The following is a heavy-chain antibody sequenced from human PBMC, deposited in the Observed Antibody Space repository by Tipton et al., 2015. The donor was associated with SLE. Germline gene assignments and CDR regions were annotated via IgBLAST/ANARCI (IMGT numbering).Heavy chain of an antibody. Sequence: LRLSCIVSGGSITTRSYYWGWIRQPPGKGLEWIASISYSGATYYNPSLKSRVIIPLDTSRNHFSLKLTSVTAADTAVYFCARDRDIVLEPVPIPPAFDIWGQGTTVTVSS. CDR2: ISYSGAT. J-gene: IGHJ3*02. D-gene: IGHD2-8*02. V-gene: IGHV4-39*07. CDR3: ARDRDIVLEPVPIPPAFDI. CDR1: GGSITTRSYY.